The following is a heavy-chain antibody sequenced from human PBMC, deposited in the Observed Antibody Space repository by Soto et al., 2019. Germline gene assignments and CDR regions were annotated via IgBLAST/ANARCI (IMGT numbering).Heavy chain of an antibody. J-gene: IGHJ4*02. D-gene: IGHD2-21*02. CDR3: AREGPLIVVVTAIDY. CDR2: ISYDGSNK. V-gene: IGHV3-30-3*01. CDR1: GFTFSSYA. Sequence: HPGGSLRLSCAASGFTFSSYAMHWVRQAPGKGLEWVAVISYDGSNKYYADSVKGRFTISRDNSKNTLYLQMNSLRAEDTAVYYCAREGPLIVVVTAIDYWGQGTLVTVSS.